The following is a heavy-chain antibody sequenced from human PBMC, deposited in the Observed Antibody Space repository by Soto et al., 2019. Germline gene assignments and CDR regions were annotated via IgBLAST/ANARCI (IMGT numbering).Heavy chain of an antibody. CDR1: GGSISSSSYY. Sequence: QLQLQESGPGLVKPSETLSLTCTVSGGSISSSSYYWGWIRQPPGKGLEWIGSIYYSGSTYYNPSLKSRVTISVDTSKNQFSLKLSSVTAADTAVYYCARHGGGNIPAMTYYYYGMDVWGQGTTVTVSS. CDR2: IYYSGST. J-gene: IGHJ6*02. V-gene: IGHV4-39*01. D-gene: IGHD2-2*01. CDR3: ARHGGGNIPAMTYYYYGMDV.